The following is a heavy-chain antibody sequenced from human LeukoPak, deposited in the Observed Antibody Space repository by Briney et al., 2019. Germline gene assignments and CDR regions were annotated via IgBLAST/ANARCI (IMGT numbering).Heavy chain of an antibody. CDR3: AKDFRIGYSAHFDY. Sequence: GGSLRLSCVGSGFTFRSHAMSWGRQAPEKGLEFVSGIYENGGTTYYADSVKGRFSISRDNSKNTLYLQMDSLRGEDTAVYYCAKDFRIGYSAHFDYWGQGALVTVSS. CDR1: GFTFRSHA. J-gene: IGHJ4*02. D-gene: IGHD2-21*01. V-gene: IGHV3-23*01. CDR2: IYENGGTT.